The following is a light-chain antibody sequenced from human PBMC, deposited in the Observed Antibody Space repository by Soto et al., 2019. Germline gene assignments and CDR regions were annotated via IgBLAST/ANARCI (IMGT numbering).Light chain of an antibody. CDR3: QQTYSPPAT. V-gene: IGKV3-15*01. CDR2: RAS. CDR1: QDISSN. Sequence: VMTQSPATRSVSPGERATLSCRASQDISSNLAWYQQKLGQAPRLFIFRASSRATGIPARFSGSGSGTDFTLTISGLQPDDSATYYCQQTYSPPATFGQGTKVDI. J-gene: IGKJ1*01.